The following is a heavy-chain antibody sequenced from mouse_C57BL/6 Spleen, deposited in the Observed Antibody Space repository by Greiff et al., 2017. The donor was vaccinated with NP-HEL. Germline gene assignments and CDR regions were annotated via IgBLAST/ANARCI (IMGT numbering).Heavy chain of an antibody. CDR1: GYAFSSYW. CDR2: IYPGDGDT. D-gene: IGHD2-4*01. Sequence: VQLQQSGAELVKPGASVKISCKASGYAFSSYWMNWVKQRPGKGLEWIGQIYPGDGDTNYNGKFKGKATLTADKSSSTAYMQLSSLTSEDSAVYFCARSTYDYEGWFAYWGQGTLVTVSA. CDR3: ARSTYDYEGWFAY. V-gene: IGHV1-80*01. J-gene: IGHJ3*01.